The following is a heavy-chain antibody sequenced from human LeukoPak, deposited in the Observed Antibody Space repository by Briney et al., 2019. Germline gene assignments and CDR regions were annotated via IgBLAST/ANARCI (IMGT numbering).Heavy chain of an antibody. Sequence: GGSLRLSCAASGFTVSSNYMSWVRQAPGKGLEWVSVIYSGEKTYYADSVKGRFTISRDNSKNTLYLQMNSLRAEDTAVYFCAKDWSYSGWSYYFDYWGQGTLVTVSS. V-gene: IGHV3-66*01. CDR1: GFTVSSNY. CDR2: IYSGEKT. J-gene: IGHJ4*02. D-gene: IGHD5-12*01. CDR3: AKDWSYSGWSYYFDY.